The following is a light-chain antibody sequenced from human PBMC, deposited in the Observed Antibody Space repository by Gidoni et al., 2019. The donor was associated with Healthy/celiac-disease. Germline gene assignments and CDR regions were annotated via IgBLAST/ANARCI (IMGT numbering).Light chain of an antibody. CDR3: QQFHKVPYT. CDR2: DAS. J-gene: IGKJ4*01. Sequence: DIQMTKSPSSLSASVGDRVTITCQASRDISKYLNWYQQKPGKAPRLLIYDASNLETGVPSLFSGSGSGTDFTLTISSLQPEDIATYYCQQFHKVPYTFGGGTKVELK. V-gene: IGKV1-33*01. CDR1: RDISKY.